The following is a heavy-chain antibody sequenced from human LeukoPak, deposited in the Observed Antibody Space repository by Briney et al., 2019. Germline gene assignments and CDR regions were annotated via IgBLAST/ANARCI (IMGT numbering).Heavy chain of an antibody. CDR3: ACGSGSYYFDY. J-gene: IGHJ4*02. V-gene: IGHV1-2*02. CDR2: INPNSGGT. CDR1: GYTFTGYH. Sequence: ASVKVSCKASGYTFTGYHMHWVRQAPGQGLEWMGWINPNSGGTKYAQKFQGRVTMTRDTSISTAYMELSRLRSEDTAVYYCACGSGSYYFDYWGQGTLVTVSS. D-gene: IGHD3-10*01.